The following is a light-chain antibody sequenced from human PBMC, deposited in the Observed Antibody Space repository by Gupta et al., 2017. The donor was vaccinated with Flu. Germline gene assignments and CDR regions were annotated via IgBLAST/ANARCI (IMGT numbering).Light chain of an antibody. CDR3: SSYTSISTFVV. J-gene: IGLJ2*01. CDR1: SSDVGGYSY. V-gene: IGLV2-14*04. CDR2: DVS. Sequence: SSDVGGYSYVSYYQQHQRKAPKLIIYDVSNLTSGVSNLSSGSNACNTASLTISGLSAQDEADDYCSSYTSISTFVVFGGGTKLTVL.